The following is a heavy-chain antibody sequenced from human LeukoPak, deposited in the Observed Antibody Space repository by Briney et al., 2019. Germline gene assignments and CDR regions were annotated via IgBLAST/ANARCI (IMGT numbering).Heavy chain of an antibody. CDR3: ARGRNCYENTGYYYYFDY. CDR2: INHSGYT. CDR1: GGSFSGYY. V-gene: IGHV4-34*01. D-gene: IGHD3-22*01. Sequence: SETLSLTCAVSGGSFSGYYWSWIRQPPGKGLEWTGEINHSGYTTYNPSLKSRVTMSVDMSKYQFSLKLSSVTAADTAVYYCARGRNCYENTGYYYYFDYWGQGTLVTVSS. J-gene: IGHJ4*02.